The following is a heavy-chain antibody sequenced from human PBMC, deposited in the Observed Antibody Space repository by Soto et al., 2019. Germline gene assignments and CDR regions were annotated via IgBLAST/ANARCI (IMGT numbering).Heavy chain of an antibody. CDR1: GGSISSGGYY. D-gene: IGHD2-2*01. CDR3: AKGGGDIVVVPAAKGYYYYGMDV. Sequence: SETLSLTCTVSGGSISSGGYYWSWIRQHPGKGLKWIGYIYYSGSTYYNPSLKSRVTISVDTSKNQFSLKLSSVTAADTAVYYFAKGGGDIVVVPAAKGYYYYGMDVWGQGTTVTVSS. CDR2: IYYSGST. J-gene: IGHJ6*02. V-gene: IGHV4-31*03.